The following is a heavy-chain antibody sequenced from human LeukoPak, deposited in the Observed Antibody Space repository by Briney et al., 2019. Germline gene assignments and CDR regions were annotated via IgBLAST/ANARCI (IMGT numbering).Heavy chain of an antibody. CDR1: GGTFSSYA. Sequence: ASVKVSCKASGGTFSSYAISWVRQAPGPGLEWMGGIIPIFGTANYAQKFQGRVTITADESTSTAYMELSSLRSEDTAVYYCARDSGRYDYVWGSYRPGGGNFDYWGQGTLVTVSS. V-gene: IGHV1-69*13. CDR3: ARDSGRYDYVWGSYRPGGGNFDY. D-gene: IGHD3-16*02. J-gene: IGHJ4*02. CDR2: IIPIFGTA.